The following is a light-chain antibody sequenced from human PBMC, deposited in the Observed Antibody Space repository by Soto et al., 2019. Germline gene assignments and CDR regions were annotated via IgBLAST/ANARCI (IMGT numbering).Light chain of an antibody. CDR3: QQYGSSPQT. V-gene: IGKV3-20*01. CDR1: QSVSTT. CDR2: GAS. J-gene: IGKJ1*01. Sequence: EIVVTQSPATLSVSPGERATLSCRASQSVSTTLAWYQQKPGQAPRLLIYGASSRATGIPDRFSGSGSGTDFTLTISRLEPEDFAVYYCQQYGSSPQTFGQGTKVDIK.